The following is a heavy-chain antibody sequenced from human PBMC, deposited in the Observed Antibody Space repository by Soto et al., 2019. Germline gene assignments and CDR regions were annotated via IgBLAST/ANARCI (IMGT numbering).Heavy chain of an antibody. J-gene: IGHJ6*02. Sequence: PGGSLRLSCAASGFTFDDYTMHWVRQAPGKGLEWVSLISWDGGSTYYADSVKGRFTISRDNSKNSLYLQMNSLRTEDTALYYCAKPLTTTLTGYYYGMDVWGQGTTVTVSS. CDR1: GFTFDDYT. CDR3: AKPLTTTLTGYYYGMDV. CDR2: ISWDGGST. D-gene: IGHD4-17*01. V-gene: IGHV3-43*01.